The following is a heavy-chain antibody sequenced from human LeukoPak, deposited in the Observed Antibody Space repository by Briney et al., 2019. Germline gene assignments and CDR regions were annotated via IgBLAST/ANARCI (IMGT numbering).Heavy chain of an antibody. Sequence: APVRVSCRASGYTFTAYYMHWVRQAPGQGPEWVGWIDPNSGATDYAQKFQGRVTMTRDTSISTVYMELSSLMSDDTAVYFCARVKGRYCTTDSCFYFDPWGQGTPVIVSS. CDR1: GYTFTAYY. D-gene: IGHD2-2*01. V-gene: IGHV1-2*02. CDR2: IDPNSGAT. CDR3: ARVKGRYCTTDSCFYFDP. J-gene: IGHJ5*02.